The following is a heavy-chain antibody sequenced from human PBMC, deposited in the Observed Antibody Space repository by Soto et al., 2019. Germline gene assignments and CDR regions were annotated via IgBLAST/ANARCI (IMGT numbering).Heavy chain of an antibody. CDR1: GFTFSSYA. CDR2: ISGSGGST. Sequence: EVQLLESGGGLVQPGGSLRLSCAASGFTFSSYAMSWVRQAPGKGLEWVSAISGSGGSTYYADSVKGRFTISRDNSKNTLYLQMNSLRAEDTAVYYGAKVRETGPYSSSAGPFDYWGQGTLVTVSS. J-gene: IGHJ4*02. D-gene: IGHD6-6*01. V-gene: IGHV3-23*01. CDR3: AKVRETGPYSSSAGPFDY.